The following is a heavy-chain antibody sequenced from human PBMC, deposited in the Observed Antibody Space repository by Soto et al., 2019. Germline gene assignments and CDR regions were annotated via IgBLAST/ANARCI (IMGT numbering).Heavy chain of an antibody. J-gene: IGHJ5*02. Sequence: TLSLTCTVSGDSMGSGDYYWTWIRQPPGKGLEWIGYIYYIGTTFYNPSLESRVNITIDTSKNHFSLRLTSVTAPDTAVYYCSRGSTYYGFLTWGQGTLVTVSS. CDR2: IYYIGTT. D-gene: IGHD3-10*01. CDR1: GDSMGSGDYY. CDR3: SRGSTYYGFLT. V-gene: IGHV4-30-4*01.